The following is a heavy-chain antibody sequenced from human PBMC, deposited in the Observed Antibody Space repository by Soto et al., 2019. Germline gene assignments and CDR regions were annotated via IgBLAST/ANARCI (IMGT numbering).Heavy chain of an antibody. CDR3: ARGCSGGSRYSMWYYY. J-gene: IGHJ4*02. CDR2: INQDGSQK. V-gene: IGHV3-7*03. CDR1: GFTFSNSW. Sequence: AGSLRLSCAASGFTFSNSWMTWVRQAPPKGLQGVANINQDGSQKYYVDSVKGRFTISRDNAKNSLYLQMNSLRAEDTAVYYCARGCSGGSRYSMWYYYWGQGTEVTVST. D-gene: IGHD2-15*01.